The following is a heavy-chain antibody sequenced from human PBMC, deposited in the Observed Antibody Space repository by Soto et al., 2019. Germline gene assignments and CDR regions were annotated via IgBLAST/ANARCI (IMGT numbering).Heavy chain of an antibody. J-gene: IGHJ4*02. CDR2: ISNDGRNE. D-gene: IGHD6-13*01. CDR1: GFTFNSYA. Sequence: PGGSLRLSCATSGFTFNSYAMNWVRQAPGRGLEWVAVISNDGRNEDYADSVKGRFTIFRDNSKSTFYLEMNSLRPDDTAVYYCAKETIANRSPYDKWGQGTLVTVSS. CDR3: AKETIANRSPYDK. V-gene: IGHV3-30*04.